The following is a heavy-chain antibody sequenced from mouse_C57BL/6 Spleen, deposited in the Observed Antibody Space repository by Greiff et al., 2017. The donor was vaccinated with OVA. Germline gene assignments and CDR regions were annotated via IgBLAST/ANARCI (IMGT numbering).Heavy chain of an antibody. CDR3: ARSGYDYDGYWYFDV. V-gene: IGHV1-26*01. Sequence: VQLQQSGPELVKPGASVKISCKASGYTFTDYYMNWVKQSHGKSLEWIGDINPNNGGTSYNQKFKGKATLTVDTSSSTAYMELRSLTSEDSAVYYGARSGYDYDGYWYFDVWGTGTTVTVSS. J-gene: IGHJ1*03. D-gene: IGHD2-4*01. CDR2: INPNNGGT. CDR1: GYTFTDYY.